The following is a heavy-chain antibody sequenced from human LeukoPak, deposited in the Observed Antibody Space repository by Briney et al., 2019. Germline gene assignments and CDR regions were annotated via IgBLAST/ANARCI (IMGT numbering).Heavy chain of an antibody. CDR1: GFTFSTYG. CDR3: ATNQIMIREYYFDY. Sequence: GGSLRLSCAASGFTFSTYGMHWVRQAPGKGLEWVAVIWYDGTNKYYADSVKGLFTISRDNSKNTLYLQMNSLRAEDTAVYYCATNQIMIREYYFDYWGQGTLVTVSS. D-gene: IGHD3-16*01. CDR2: IWYDGTNK. J-gene: IGHJ4*02. V-gene: IGHV3-33*01.